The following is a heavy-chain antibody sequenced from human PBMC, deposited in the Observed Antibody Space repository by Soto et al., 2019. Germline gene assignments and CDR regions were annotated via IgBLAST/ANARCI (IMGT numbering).Heavy chain of an antibody. J-gene: IGHJ1*01. CDR1: GFTVSSNY. Sequence: VQLVESGGGLIQPGGSLRLSCAASGFTVSSNYMSWVRQAPGKGLEWVSVIYSGGSTYYADSVKGRFTISRHNSKNTLYLQMNSLRAEDTAVYYCARDRVESGYPEYFQHWGQGTLVTVSS. D-gene: IGHD3-22*01. CDR2: IYSGGST. V-gene: IGHV3-53*01. CDR3: ARDRVESGYPEYFQH.